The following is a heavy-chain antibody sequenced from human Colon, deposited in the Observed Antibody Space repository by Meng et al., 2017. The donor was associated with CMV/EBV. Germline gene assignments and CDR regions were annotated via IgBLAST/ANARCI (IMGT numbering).Heavy chain of an antibody. Sequence: GGSLRLSCAVSGFPVSANYMAWFRQAPGKGLEWVSIIYIGGTTTLYADSVRGRFSISTDNSKNTLYLQMSSLRDEDTAVYYCAREGYFRGFENWGQGTLVIVSS. CDR1: GFPVSANY. D-gene: IGHD1-1*01. CDR3: AREGYFRGFEN. V-gene: IGHV3-53*01. CDR2: IYIGGTTT. J-gene: IGHJ1*01.